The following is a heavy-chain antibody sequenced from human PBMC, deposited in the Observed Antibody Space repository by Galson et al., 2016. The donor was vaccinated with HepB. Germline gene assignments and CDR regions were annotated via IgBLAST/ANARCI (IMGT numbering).Heavy chain of an antibody. CDR3: AREPITIFGATYGMDV. J-gene: IGHJ6*02. Sequence: SVKVSCKASGYTFINYGVSWVRQAPGQGLEWVGWISAHNGNTNYAQKLQGRVTMTTDTSTSTAYMELRSLRSDDAAVYYCAREPITIFGATYGMDVWGQGTTVTVSS. D-gene: IGHD3-3*01. CDR1: GYTFINYG. CDR2: ISAHNGNT. V-gene: IGHV1-18*01.